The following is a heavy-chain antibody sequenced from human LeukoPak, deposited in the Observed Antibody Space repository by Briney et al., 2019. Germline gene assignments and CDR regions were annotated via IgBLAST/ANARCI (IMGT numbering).Heavy chain of an antibody. D-gene: IGHD5-24*01. CDR2: IYHSGST. Sequence: PSETLSLTCTVSGYSINTGDYWGWIRQTPGKGLEWIGNIYHSGSTYYNPSLKSRVTILVDTSENQFSLKLISVTAADTAVYYCAREDGYNHYAFDIWGQGTMVTVSS. CDR1: GYSINTGDY. J-gene: IGHJ3*02. CDR3: AREDGYNHYAFDI. V-gene: IGHV4-38-2*02.